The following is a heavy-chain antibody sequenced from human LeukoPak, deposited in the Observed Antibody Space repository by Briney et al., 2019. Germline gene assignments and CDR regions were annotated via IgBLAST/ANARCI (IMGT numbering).Heavy chain of an antibody. J-gene: IGHJ6*02. CDR3: AREVRIGVRGLIRARYGMDV. V-gene: IGHV3-30*03. D-gene: IGHD3-10*01. CDR1: GFTFSSYG. Sequence: GGSLRLSCAASGFTFSSYGMHWVRQAPGKGLEWVAVISYDGSNKYYTDSVKGRFTISRDISKNTLYLEMNSLRAEDTAMYYCAREVRIGVRGLIRARYGMDVWGQGTTVTVSS. CDR2: ISYDGSNK.